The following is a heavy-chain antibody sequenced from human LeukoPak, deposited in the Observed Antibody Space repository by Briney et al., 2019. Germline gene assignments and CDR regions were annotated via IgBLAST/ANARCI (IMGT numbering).Heavy chain of an antibody. J-gene: IGHJ6*04. CDR3: AELGITMIGGV. CDR1: GFTVSGNY. Sequence: PGGSLRLSCAVSGFTVSGNYMSWIRQGPGKGLEWVSLIYSDDTTLYADSVKGRFTISRDISKNTLYLQMSSLRAEDTAVYYCAELGITMIGGVWGKGTTVTISS. V-gene: IGHV3-53*01. CDR2: IYSDDTT. D-gene: IGHD3-10*02.